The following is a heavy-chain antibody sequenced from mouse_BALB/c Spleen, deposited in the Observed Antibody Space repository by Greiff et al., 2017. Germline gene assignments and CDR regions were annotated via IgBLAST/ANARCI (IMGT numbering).Heavy chain of an antibody. CDR2: ISSGSSTI. CDR1: GFTFSSFG. J-gene: IGHJ2*01. V-gene: IGHV5-17*02. Sequence: EVQLVESGGGLVQPGGSRKLSCAASGFTFSSFGMHWVRQAPEKGLEWVAYISSGSSTIYYADTVKGRFTISRDNPKNTLFLQMTSLRSEDTAMYYCASEGNSDYWGQGTTLTVSS. CDR3: ASEGNSDY.